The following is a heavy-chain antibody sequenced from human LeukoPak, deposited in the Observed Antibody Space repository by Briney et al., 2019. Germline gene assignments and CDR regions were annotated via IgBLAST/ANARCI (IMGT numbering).Heavy chain of an antibody. CDR2: INPSGGST. Sequence: PWASVKVSCKASGYTFTSYYMHWVRQAPGQGLEWMGIINPSGGSTSYAQKFQGGVTMTRDTSTSTVYMELSSLRSEDSAVYYCARYSSGDYYFDYWGQGTLVTVSS. J-gene: IGHJ4*02. D-gene: IGHD6-19*01. CDR3: ARYSSGDYYFDY. CDR1: GYTFTSYY. V-gene: IGHV1-46*01.